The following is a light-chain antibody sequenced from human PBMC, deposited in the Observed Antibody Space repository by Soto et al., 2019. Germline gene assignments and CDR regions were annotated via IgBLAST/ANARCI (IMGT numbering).Light chain of an antibody. V-gene: IGLV2-8*01. J-gene: IGLJ2*01. CDR3: SSYGGNNNLL. Sequence: QSALTQPPSASGSPEQSVTISCTGTSRDVGGYNYVSWYQQHPGKAPKLIIYEVRQRPSGVPDRFSGSKSGNTASLTVSGLQADDESDYYCSSYGGNNNLLFGGRTKLTVL. CDR2: EVR. CDR1: SRDVGGYNY.